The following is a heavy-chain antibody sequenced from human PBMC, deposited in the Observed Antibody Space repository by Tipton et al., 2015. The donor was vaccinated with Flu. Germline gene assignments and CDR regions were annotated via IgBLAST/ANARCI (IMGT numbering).Heavy chain of an antibody. J-gene: IGHJ5*02. Sequence: TLSLTCTVSGYSISSGYYWGWIRQPPGKGLEWIASFYHVGDTYYNPSLKSRVTISVDMSKNQFSLKLRSVTAADTAVYYCARDGAARGWFDPWGQGTLVTVSS. CDR1: GYSISSGYY. V-gene: IGHV4-38-2*02. D-gene: IGHD6-6*01. CDR3: ARDGAARGWFDP. CDR2: FYHVGDT.